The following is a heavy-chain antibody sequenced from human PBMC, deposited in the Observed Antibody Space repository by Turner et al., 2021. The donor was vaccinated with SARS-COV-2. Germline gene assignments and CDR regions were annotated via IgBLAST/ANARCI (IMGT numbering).Heavy chain of an antibody. CDR2: ISFEGSSE. CDR3: ARSRGYNDC. V-gene: IGHV3-30*03. CDR1: GFIFSNYN. J-gene: IGHJ4*02. Sequence: QVQLVESGGGVVQPGRSLRLSCAASGFIFSNYNMHWVRQAPGKGLELVAIISFEGSSEYYADSVKGRFTISRDNSKNTLYLQMNSLRAEDTAVYYCARSRGYNDCWGQGTLVTVSS. D-gene: IGHD1-20*01.